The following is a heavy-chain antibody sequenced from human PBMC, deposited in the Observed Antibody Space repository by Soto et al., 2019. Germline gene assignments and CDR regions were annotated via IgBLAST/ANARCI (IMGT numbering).Heavy chain of an antibody. CDR1: GFSLSTSGMC. D-gene: IGHD3-22*01. CDR3: ARGITMIYYYFGLDV. Sequence: SGPTLVNPTQTLTLTCTFSGFSLSTSGMCVNWIRQPPGKALEWLALIEWDDDKYYSTSLKTRLTISKDTSKNQVVLTMTNMDPVDTVTYYCARGITMIYYYFGLDVWGQGTTVTVSS. V-gene: IGHV2-70*01. J-gene: IGHJ6*02. CDR2: IEWDDDK.